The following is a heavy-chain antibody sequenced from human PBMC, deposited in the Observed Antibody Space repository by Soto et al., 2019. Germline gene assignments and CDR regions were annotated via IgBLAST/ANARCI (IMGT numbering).Heavy chain of an antibody. CDR2: MNPNSGNT. V-gene: IGHV1-8*01. J-gene: IGHJ6*03. D-gene: IGHD2-2*01. CDR3: AREGGGYCSSTSCYGGWYYYYYMDV. Sequence: ASVKVSCKASGYTFTSYDINWVRQATGQGLEWMGWMNPNSGNTGYAQKFQGRVTMNRNTSIRTAYMELSSLRSEDTAVYYCAREGGGYCSSTSCYGGWYYYYYMDVWGKGTTVTVSS. CDR1: GYTFTSYD.